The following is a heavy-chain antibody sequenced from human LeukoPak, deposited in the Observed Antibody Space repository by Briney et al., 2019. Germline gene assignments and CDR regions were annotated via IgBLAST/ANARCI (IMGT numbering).Heavy chain of an antibody. J-gene: IGHJ4*02. Sequence: TSETLSLTCTVSGGSISSSSYYWGWIRQPPGKGLEWIGRIYYSGSTYYNPSLKSRVTISVDTSKNQFSLKLSSVTAADTAVYYCASLNCSGGSCYPDYWGQGTLVTVSS. CDR1: GGSISSSSYY. CDR3: ASLNCSGGSCYPDY. CDR2: IYYSGST. D-gene: IGHD2-15*01. V-gene: IGHV4-39*01.